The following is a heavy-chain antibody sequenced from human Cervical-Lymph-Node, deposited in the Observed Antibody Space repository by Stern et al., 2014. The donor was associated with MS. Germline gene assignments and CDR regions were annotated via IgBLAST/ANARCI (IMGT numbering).Heavy chain of an antibody. CDR3: ARDVARKYYFDS. CDR1: GYTFTSYG. J-gene: IGHJ4*02. V-gene: IGHV1-18*04. CDR2: ISAYNGNT. D-gene: IGHD2-21*01. Sequence: VQLVESGAEVKKPGASVKVSCKASGYTFTSYGISWVRQAPGQGLEWMGWISAYNGNTNYAQKLQGRVTMTTDTSTSTAYMELRSLRSEETALYYCARDVARKYYFDSWGQGTLVTVSS.